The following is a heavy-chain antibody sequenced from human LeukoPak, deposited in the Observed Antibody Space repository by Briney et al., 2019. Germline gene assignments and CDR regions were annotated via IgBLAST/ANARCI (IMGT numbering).Heavy chain of an antibody. D-gene: IGHD3-22*01. CDR1: GYTFTSYD. J-gene: IGHJ4*02. V-gene: IGHV1-8*01. CDR3: ARGAMTYYYDSSGYYEEVYYFDY. CDR2: MNPNSGNT. Sequence: ASVKVSCKASGYTFTSYDINWVRQATGQGLEWMGWMNPNSGNTGYAQKFQGRVTMTRNTSISTAYMELSSLRSEDTAVYYCARGAMTYYYDSSGYYEEVYYFDYWGQGTLVTVSS.